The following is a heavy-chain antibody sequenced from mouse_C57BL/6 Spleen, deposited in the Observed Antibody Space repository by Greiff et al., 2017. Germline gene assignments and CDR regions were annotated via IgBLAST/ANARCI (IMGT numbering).Heavy chain of an antibody. CDR2: INPSTGGT. J-gene: IGHJ4*01. D-gene: IGHD2-4*01. CDR3: ARFRDYDDYYAMDY. Sequence: VQLQQPGPELVKPGASVKISCKASGYSFTGYYMNWVKQSPEKSLEWIGEINPSTGGTTYNQKFKAKATLTVDKSSSTAYMQLKSLTSEDSAVYYCARFRDYDDYYAMDYWGQGTSVIVSS. CDR1: GYSFTGYY. V-gene: IGHV1-42*01.